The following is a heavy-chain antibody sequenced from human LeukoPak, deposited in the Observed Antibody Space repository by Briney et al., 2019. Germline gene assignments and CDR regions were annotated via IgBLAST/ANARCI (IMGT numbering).Heavy chain of an antibody. CDR3: AERGAEVGATIAPGDY. D-gene: IGHD1-26*01. CDR2: ISGSGGST. Sequence: GGSLRLSCAASGFTFSSYGMSWVRQAPGKGLEWVSAISGSGGSTYYADSVKGRFTISRDNSKNTLYLQMNSLRAEDTAVYYCAERGAEVGATIAPGDYWGQGTLVTVSS. CDR1: GFTFSSYG. J-gene: IGHJ4*02. V-gene: IGHV3-23*01.